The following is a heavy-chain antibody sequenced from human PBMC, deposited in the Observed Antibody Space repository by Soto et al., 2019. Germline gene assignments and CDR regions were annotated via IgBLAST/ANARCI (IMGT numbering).Heavy chain of an antibody. CDR1: GGSISSYY. V-gene: IGHV4-59*01. CDR3: ARDNIVVVPANYYYYYGMDV. Sequence: ASETLSLTCTVSGGSISSYYWSWIRQPPGKGLEWIGYIYYSGSTNYNPSLKSRVTISVDTSKNQFSLKLSSVTAADTAVYYCARDNIVVVPANYYYYYGMDVWGQGTTVTVSS. D-gene: IGHD2-2*01. CDR2: IYYSGST. J-gene: IGHJ6*02.